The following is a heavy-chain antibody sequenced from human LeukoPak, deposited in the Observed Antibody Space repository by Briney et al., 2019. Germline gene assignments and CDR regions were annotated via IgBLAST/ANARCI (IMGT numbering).Heavy chain of an antibody. CDR2: ISYDGSNK. D-gene: IGHD5-18*01. V-gene: IGHV3-30*18. CDR1: GFTFSSYA. J-gene: IGHJ4*02. CDR3: AKGGGYSYGFQLFDY. Sequence: GGSLRLSCAASGFTFSSYAMSWVRQAPGKGLEWVAVISYDGSNKYYADSVKGRFTISRDNSKNTLYLQMNSLRAEDTAVYYCAKGGGYSYGFQLFDYWGQGTLVTVSS.